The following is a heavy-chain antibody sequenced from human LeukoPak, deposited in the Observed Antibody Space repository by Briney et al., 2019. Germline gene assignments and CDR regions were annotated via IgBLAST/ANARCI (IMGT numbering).Heavy chain of an antibody. V-gene: IGHV3-9*01. D-gene: IGHD6-6*01. Sequence: GGSLRLSCAASGFTFDDYAMHWVRQAPGKGLEWVSGISWNSGSIGYADSVKGRFTISRDNAKNSLYLQMNSLRAEDTALYYCAKDYLKYSSLPDIWGQGTMVTVSS. CDR2: ISWNSGSI. CDR3: AKDYLKYSSLPDI. CDR1: GFTFDDYA. J-gene: IGHJ3*02.